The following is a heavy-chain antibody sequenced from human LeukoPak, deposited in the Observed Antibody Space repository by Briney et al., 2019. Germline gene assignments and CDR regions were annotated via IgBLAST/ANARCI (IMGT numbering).Heavy chain of an antibody. V-gene: IGHV4-38-2*01. J-gene: IGHJ6*03. CDR2: TYHSGST. Sequence: SETLSLTCAVSGYSISSGYYWGWIRQPPGKGLEWIGSTYHSGSTYYNPSLKSRVTISVDTSKNQFSLKLSSVTAADTAVYYCARGMRGYSGYFYYYYMGVWGKGTTVTVSS. CDR3: ARGMRGYSGYFYYYYMGV. CDR1: GYSISSGYY. D-gene: IGHD5-12*01.